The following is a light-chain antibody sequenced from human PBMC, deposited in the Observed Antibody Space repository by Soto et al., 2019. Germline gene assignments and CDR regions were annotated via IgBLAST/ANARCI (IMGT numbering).Light chain of an antibody. CDR1: QSLSSN. Sequence: IVMTQSPATLSLSPGESATLSCGASQSLSSNLAWYQQKPGQAPRLLPYGASTRATGIPARFSGSGSGTEFTLPVSSLQSEDFAAYDCQQYNNWPSITFGQGTRLEIK. V-gene: IGKV3-15*01. J-gene: IGKJ5*01. CDR2: GAS. CDR3: QQYNNWPSIT.